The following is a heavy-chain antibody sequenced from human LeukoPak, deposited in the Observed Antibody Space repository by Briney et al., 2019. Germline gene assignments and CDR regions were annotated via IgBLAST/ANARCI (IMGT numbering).Heavy chain of an antibody. V-gene: IGHV3-15*01. D-gene: IGHD5/OR15-5a*01. CDR3: LTRLRSTIGVDY. Sequence: GGSLRLSCAASGFSFTNAWMNWVRQAPGKGLEWVGRIKSKTDGGAIHYAAPVRGRFSISREDSINTVYLQMDSLKADDTAVYYCLTRLRSTIGVDYWGQGTLVTVSS. CDR2: IKSKTDGGAI. J-gene: IGHJ4*01. CDR1: GFSFTNAW.